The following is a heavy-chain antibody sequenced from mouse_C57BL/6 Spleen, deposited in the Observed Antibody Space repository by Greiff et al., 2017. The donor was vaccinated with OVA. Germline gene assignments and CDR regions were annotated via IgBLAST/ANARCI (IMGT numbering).Heavy chain of an antibody. CDR2: IYPGSGST. CDR1: GYTFTRYW. V-gene: IGHV1-55*01. CDR3: ARGGDGSSYFDY. D-gene: IGHD1-1*01. J-gene: IGHJ2*01. Sequence: QVQLQQPGAELVKPGASVKMSCKASGYTFTRYWITWVKQRPGQGLEWIGDIYPGSGSTNYNEKFKSKATLTVDTSSSTAYMQLSSLTSEDSAVYYCARGGDGSSYFDYWGQGTTLTVSS.